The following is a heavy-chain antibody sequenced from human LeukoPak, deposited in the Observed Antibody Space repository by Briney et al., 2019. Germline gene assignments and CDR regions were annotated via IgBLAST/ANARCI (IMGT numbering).Heavy chain of an antibody. Sequence: GGSLRLSCAASGFTFSSYSMNWVRQAPGKGLVWVSSISSSSSYIYYADSVKGRFTISRDNAKNSLYLQMNSLRAEDTAVYYCAREPQKKYYYDSSGGFDYWGQGTLVTVSS. J-gene: IGHJ4*02. CDR1: GFTFSSYS. CDR3: AREPQKKYYYDSSGGFDY. CDR2: ISSSSSYI. V-gene: IGHV3-21*01. D-gene: IGHD3-22*01.